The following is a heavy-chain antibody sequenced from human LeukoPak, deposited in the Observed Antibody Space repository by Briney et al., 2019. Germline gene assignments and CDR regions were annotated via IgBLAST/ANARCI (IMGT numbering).Heavy chain of an antibody. CDR1: GYTFTGYY. V-gene: IGHV1-2*02. CDR2: INPNSGGT. Sequence: ASVMVSCKASGYTFTGYYMHWVRQAPGQGLEWMGWINPNSGGTNYAQKFQGRVTMTRDTSISTAYMELSRLRSDDTAVYYCARTLLGYNYGYYYGMDVWGQGTTVTVSS. D-gene: IGHD5-24*01. J-gene: IGHJ6*02. CDR3: ARTLLGYNYGYYYGMDV.